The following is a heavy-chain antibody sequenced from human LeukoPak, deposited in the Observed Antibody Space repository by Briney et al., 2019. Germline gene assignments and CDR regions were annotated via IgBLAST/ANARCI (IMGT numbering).Heavy chain of an antibody. CDR3: AREHDKDKLGYSSGWYLFDY. J-gene: IGHJ4*02. D-gene: IGHD6-19*01. CDR2: IYYSGST. V-gene: IGHV4-39*07. CDR1: GGSISSSSYY. Sequence: SETLSLTCTVSGGSISSSSYYWGWIRQPPGKGLEWIGSIYYSGSTYYNPSLKSRVTISVDTSKNQFSLKLSSVTAADTAVYYCAREHDKDKLGYSSGWYLFDYWGQGTLVTVSS.